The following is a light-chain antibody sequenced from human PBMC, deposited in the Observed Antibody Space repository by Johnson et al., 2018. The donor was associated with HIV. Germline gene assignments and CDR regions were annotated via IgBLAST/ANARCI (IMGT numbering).Light chain of an antibody. V-gene: IGLV1-51*01. CDR2: DNN. Sequence: QSVLTQPPSVSAAPGQKVTISCSGSTSNIGNNYVSWYQQFPGTAPKLLIYDNNKRPSGIPDRFSGSKSGTSATLGITGLQTGDEADYYCGTWDSSLSAHVFGTGTKGTVL. CDR1: TSNIGNNY. CDR3: GTWDSSLSAHV. J-gene: IGLJ1*01.